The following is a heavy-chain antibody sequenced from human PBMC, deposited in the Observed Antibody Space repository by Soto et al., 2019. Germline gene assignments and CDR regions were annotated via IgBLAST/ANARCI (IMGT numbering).Heavy chain of an antibody. CDR3: ARDLPGDTIPYFDL. CDR2: IYNDGSRT. CDR1: GFAFSSYW. D-gene: IGHD3-3*01. V-gene: IGHV3-74*01. J-gene: IGHJ4*02. Sequence: PEGSLRLSCSASGFAFSSYWMHWVRQSPGKGPVWVSRIYNDGSRTAYADSVKGRFTISRDNAKNTMYLQMRSLTVEDTAVYYCARDLPGDTIPYFDLWGQGTLVTVS.